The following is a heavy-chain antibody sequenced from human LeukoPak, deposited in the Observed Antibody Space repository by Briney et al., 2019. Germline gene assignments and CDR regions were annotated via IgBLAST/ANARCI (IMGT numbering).Heavy chain of an antibody. CDR2: INPKSGGT. V-gene: IGHV1-2*02. J-gene: IGHJ4*02. D-gene: IGHD3-22*01. Sequence: ASVKVSCKASGYTFTGYYVHWVRQAPGQGLEWMGCINPKSGGTDYAQKLQGRVTITRDTSISTAYMELSGLRSDDTAVYYCARVKTMIVVVRLFDYWGQGTQVTVSS. CDR3: ARVKTMIVVVRLFDY. CDR1: GYTFTGYY.